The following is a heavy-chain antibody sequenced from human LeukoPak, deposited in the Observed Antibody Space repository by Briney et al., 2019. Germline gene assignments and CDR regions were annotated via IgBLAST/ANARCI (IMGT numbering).Heavy chain of an antibody. J-gene: IGHJ3*02. V-gene: IGHV4-59*01. CDR3: ARGVDYCGGDCYVFDI. D-gene: IGHD2-21*02. CDR2: IYYSRNT. CDR1: GFSMSDYY. Sequence: PSETLSLTCTVSGFSMSDYYWNWIRLPPGKGLEWIGYIYYSRNTNYNPSLKSRVTISVDASRNQFSLKLNSVTAADTALYYCARGVDYCGGDCYVFDIWGQGTVVTVSS.